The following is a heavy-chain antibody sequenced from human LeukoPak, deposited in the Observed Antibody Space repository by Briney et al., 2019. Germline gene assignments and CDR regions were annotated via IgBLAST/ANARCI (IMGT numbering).Heavy chain of an antibody. D-gene: IGHD3-22*01. J-gene: IGHJ6*02. CDR3: ARDSDFDSSGYYPYYYYYYNMDV. CDR1: GFTFSSYS. CDR2: ISSSSSYI. Sequence: GGSLRLSCAAPGFTFSSYSMNWVRQAPGKGLEWVSSISSSSSYIYYADSLKGRFTISRDNAKNSLFLQMNSLRAEDTAVYYCARDSDFDSSGYYPYYYYYYNMDVWGQGTTVTVSS. V-gene: IGHV3-21*01.